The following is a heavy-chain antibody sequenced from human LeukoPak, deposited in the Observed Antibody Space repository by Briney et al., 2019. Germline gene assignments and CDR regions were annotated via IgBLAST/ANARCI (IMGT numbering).Heavy chain of an antibody. J-gene: IGHJ4*02. V-gene: IGHV3-30*18. CDR1: GFTFSSYG. CDR2: ISYDGSNK. CDR3: AKGYYYDSSGYYDYFDY. Sequence: HPGGSLRLSCAASGFTFSSYGMHWVRQAPGKGLEWVAVISYDGSNKYYADSVKGRFTISRDNSKNTLYLQMNSLRAEDTAVYYCAKGYYYDSSGYYDYFDYWGQGTLVTVSS. D-gene: IGHD3-22*01.